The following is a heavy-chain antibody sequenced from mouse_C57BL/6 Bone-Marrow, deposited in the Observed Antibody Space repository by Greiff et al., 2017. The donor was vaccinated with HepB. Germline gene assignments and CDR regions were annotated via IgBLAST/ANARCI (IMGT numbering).Heavy chain of an antibody. J-gene: IGHJ2*01. CDR3: SRWKVCFDY. CDR2: ISDGGSYT. Sequence: EVQVVESGGGLVKPGGSLKLSCAASGFTFSSYAMSWVRQTPEKRLEWVATISDGGSYTYYPDNVKGRFTISRDNAKNNLYLQMSHLKSEDTAMYYCSRWKVCFDYWGQGTTLTVSS. V-gene: IGHV5-4*01. CDR1: GFTFSSYA.